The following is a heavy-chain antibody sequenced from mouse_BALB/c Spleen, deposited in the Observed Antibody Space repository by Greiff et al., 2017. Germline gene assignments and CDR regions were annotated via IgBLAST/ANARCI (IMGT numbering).Heavy chain of an antibody. CDR2: ISSGSSTI. CDR3: ARGEKLRAWFAY. J-gene: IGHJ3*01. D-gene: IGHD2-4*01. CDR1: GFTFSSFG. Sequence: EVQVVESGGGLVQPGGSRKLSCAASGFTFSSFGMHWVRQAPEKGLEWVAYISSGSSTIYYADTVKGRFTISRDNPKNTLFLQMTSLRSEDTAMYYCARGEKLRAWFAYWGQGTLVTVSA. V-gene: IGHV5-17*02.